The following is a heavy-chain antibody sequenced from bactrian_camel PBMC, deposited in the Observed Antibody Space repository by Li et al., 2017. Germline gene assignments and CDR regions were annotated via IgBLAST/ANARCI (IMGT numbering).Heavy chain of an antibody. D-gene: IGHD6*01. J-gene: IGHJ4*01. CDR1: GYTNVAYC. Sequence: VQLVESGGGSVEPGDSRRLACVESGYTNVAYCMGWFRQGPGKAREQVAAISTFSGNTHYADSVEGRFTISRDTAKNTVYLQRNSLRPEDTAMYYCAAHRSALPWFPGNSVTSSYWARGPRSPSP. CDR2: ISTFSGNT. V-gene: IGHV3S40*01.